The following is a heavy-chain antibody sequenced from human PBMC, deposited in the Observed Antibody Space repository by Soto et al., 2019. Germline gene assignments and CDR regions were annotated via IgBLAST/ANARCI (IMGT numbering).Heavy chain of an antibody. J-gene: IGHJ4*02. D-gene: IGHD5-18*01. Sequence: QVQLVQSGAEVKKPGASVKVSCKASGYTFTSFGISWVRQAPGQGLEWMGWISAYNGDTNYAPKLQGRVTMTTDPSTRTASMELSSLRSDDTAVYYWARIQLWLRGDFDYWGQGTLVTVSS. CDR2: ISAYNGDT. CDR1: GYTFTSFG. V-gene: IGHV1-18*01. CDR3: ARIQLWLRGDFDY.